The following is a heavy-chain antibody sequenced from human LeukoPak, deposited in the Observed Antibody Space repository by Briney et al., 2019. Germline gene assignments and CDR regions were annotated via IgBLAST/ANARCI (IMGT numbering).Heavy chain of an antibody. CDR2: INQDGGKK. J-gene: IGHJ4*02. V-gene: IGHV3-7*01. D-gene: IGHD4-17*01. CDR1: GFTFSSFW. Sequence: PGGSLRLSCAASGFTFSSFWMSWVRQAPGKGLEWVANINQDGGKKYYVDSVKGRFTISRDNAKNSLFLQMNSLRAEDTAVYYCAREQYGDYFDYWGQGTLVTVSS. CDR3: AREQYGDYFDY.